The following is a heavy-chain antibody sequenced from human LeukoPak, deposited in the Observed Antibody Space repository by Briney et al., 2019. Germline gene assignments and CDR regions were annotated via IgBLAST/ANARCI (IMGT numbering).Heavy chain of an antibody. D-gene: IGHD6-19*01. V-gene: IGHV4-59*01. CDR3: ARETSLVGYSGGLGFNY. CDR2: IYDSGRP. J-gene: IGHJ4*02. CDR1: GGSNSSWY. Sequence: SETLSLTCTVSGGSNSSWYWSWIRQPPGKGLEWIGNIYDSGRPNYNPSLKSRVTISVDTSKNQFSLKLTSVTAADTAVYYCARETSLVGYSGGLGFNYWGQGALVIVSS.